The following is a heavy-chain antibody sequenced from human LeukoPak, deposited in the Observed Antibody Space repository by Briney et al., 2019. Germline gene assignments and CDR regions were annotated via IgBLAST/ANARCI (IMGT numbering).Heavy chain of an antibody. J-gene: IGHJ4*02. D-gene: IGHD6-19*01. CDR2: IYYSGST. Sequence: PSETLSLTCTVSGGSISSGDYYWSWIRQPPGKGLEWIGYIYYSGSTYYNPSLKSRVTISVDTSKNQFSLKLSSVTAADTAVYYCAGQIAVAAFDYWGQGTLVTVSS. V-gene: IGHV4-30-4*02. CDR3: AGQIAVAAFDY. CDR1: GGSISSGDYY.